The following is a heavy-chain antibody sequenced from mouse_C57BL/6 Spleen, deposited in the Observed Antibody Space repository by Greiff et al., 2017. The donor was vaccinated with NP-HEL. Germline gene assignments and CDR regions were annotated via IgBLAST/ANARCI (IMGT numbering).Heavy chain of an antibody. CDR3: ARRNYYGSSSDFDY. CDR1: GYTFTSYW. Sequence: QVQLQQPGAELVKPGASVKLSCKASGYTFTSYWMQWVKQRPGQGLEWIGEIDPSDSYTNYNQKFKGKATLTVDTSSSTAYMPLSSLTSEDSAVYYCARRNYYGSSSDFDYWGQGTTLTVSS. V-gene: IGHV1-50*01. D-gene: IGHD1-1*01. CDR2: IDPSDSYT. J-gene: IGHJ2*01.